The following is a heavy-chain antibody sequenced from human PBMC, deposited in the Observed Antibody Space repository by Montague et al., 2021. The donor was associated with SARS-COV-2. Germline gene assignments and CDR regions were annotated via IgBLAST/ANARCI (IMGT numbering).Heavy chain of an antibody. D-gene: IGHD3-9*01. J-gene: IGHJ6*02. CDR3: ARSAFRYFDRPGMDV. CDR1: GGSIRSDGFY. CDR2: IDASGTT. V-gene: IGHV4-61*02. Sequence: TLSLTCTVSGGSIRSDGFYWNWIRQPAGKGPEWIGRIDASGTTNYKPSLKSRVIISLDRSKNQFSLKLSSVIAADTAVYYCARSAFRYFDRPGMDVWGQGTPVTVSS.